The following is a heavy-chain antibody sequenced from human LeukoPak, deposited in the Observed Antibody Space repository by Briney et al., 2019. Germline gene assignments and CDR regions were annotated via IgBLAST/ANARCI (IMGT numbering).Heavy chain of an antibody. V-gene: IGHV3-20*04. J-gene: IGHJ3*02. Sequence: GGSLRLSCVASGFNFDDYGMIWIRQAPGKGLEWVSGFGWNGGSTGYAYSMQGRFTISRATAKNSLYLQMNSLRAEDTALYYCARDPSSGWYRGPFDIWGQGTMVTVSS. CDR2: FGWNGGST. D-gene: IGHD6-19*01. CDR1: GFNFDDYG. CDR3: ARDPSSGWYRGPFDI.